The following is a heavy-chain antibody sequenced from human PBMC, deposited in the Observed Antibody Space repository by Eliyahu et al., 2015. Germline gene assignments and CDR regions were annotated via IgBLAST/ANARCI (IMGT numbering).Heavy chain of an antibody. V-gene: IGHV3-30*03. D-gene: IGHD5-24*01. CDR3: ARDRYTDY. CDR2: ISHDGSSE. CDR1: GFTFTNYV. J-gene: IGHJ4*02. Sequence: VQPGRSLRLXCAASGFTFTNYVMHWVRQAPGKGLEWVAVISHDGSSEYYAGSVKGRFTISRDNSKNTVYLQMNSLRVEDTAVYYCARDRYTDYWGQGTLVAVSS.